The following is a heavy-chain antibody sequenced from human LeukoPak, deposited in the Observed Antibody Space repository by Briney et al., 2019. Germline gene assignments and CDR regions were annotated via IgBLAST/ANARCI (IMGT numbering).Heavy chain of an antibody. V-gene: IGHV3-23*01. CDR2: ISGSGGST. CDR3: AKDLSVEMATITEY. D-gene: IGHD5-24*01. CDR1: RFTFSSYA. J-gene: IGHJ4*02. Sequence: PGGSLRLSCAASRFTFSSYAMSWVRQAPGKGLEWVSAISGSGGSTYYADSVKGRFTISRDNAKNSLYLQMNSLRAEDTAVYYCAKDLSVEMATITEYWGQGTLVTVSS.